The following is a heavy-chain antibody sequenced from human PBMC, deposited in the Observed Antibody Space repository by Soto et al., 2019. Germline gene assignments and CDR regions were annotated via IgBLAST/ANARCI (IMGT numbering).Heavy chain of an antibody. CDR3: AKDGGHYDSSGYSFDY. Sequence: PGWSLRLSCASSVFTFISYAMSWVRQAPGKGLEWVSAISGSGGSTYYADSVKGRFTISRDNSKNTLYLQMNSLRAEDTAVYYCAKDGGHYDSSGYSFDYWGQGTLVTVSS. D-gene: IGHD3-22*01. CDR1: VFTFISYA. V-gene: IGHV3-23*01. CDR2: ISGSGGST. J-gene: IGHJ4*02.